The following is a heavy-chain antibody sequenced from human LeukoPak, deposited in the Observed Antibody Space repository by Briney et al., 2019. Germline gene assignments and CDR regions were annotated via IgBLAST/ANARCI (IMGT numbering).Heavy chain of an antibody. D-gene: IGHD3-9*01. J-gene: IGHJ4*02. CDR3: AQNGLYYDILTGYFDY. CDR1: GFTFSSYA. CDR2: VSYDGSNK. V-gene: IGHV3-30-3*01. Sequence: GGSLRLSCAASGFTFSSYAMHWVRQAPGKGLEWVAVVSYDGSNKYYADSVKGRFTISRDNSKNTLYLQMNSLRAEDTAVYYCAQNGLYYDILTGYFDYWGQGTLVTVSS.